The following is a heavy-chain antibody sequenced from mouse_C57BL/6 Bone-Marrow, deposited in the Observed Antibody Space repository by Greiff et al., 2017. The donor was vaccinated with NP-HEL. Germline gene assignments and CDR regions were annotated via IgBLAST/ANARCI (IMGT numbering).Heavy chain of an antibody. D-gene: IGHD2-2*01. CDR1: GFTFSSYG. V-gene: IGHV5-6*01. CDR2: ISSGGSYT. J-gene: IGHJ1*03. Sequence: EVNLVESGGDLVKPGGSLKLSCAASGFTFSSYGMSWVRQTPDKRLEWVATISSGGSYTYYPDSVKGRFTISRDNAKNTLYLQMSSLKSEDTAMYYCARIWLRRYWYFDVWGTGTTVTVSS. CDR3: ARIWLRRYWYFDV.